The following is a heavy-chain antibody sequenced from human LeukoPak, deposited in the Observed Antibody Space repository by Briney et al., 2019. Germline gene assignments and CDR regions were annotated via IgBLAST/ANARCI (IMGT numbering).Heavy chain of an antibody. CDR1: GGSFSGYY. CDR2: INHSGST. D-gene: IGHD6-13*01. Sequence: SETLSLTCAVYGGSFSGYYWSWIRQPPGKGLEWIGEINHSGSTNYNPSLKSRVTISADTSKNQFSLNVSSVTAADTAVYYCARLPYSSTNFDYWGQGTLVTVSS. J-gene: IGHJ4*02. V-gene: IGHV4-34*01. CDR3: ARLPYSSTNFDY.